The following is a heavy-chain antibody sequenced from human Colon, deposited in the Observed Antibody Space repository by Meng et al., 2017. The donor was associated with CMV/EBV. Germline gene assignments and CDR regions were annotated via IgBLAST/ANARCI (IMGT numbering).Heavy chain of an antibody. Sequence: ASVKVSCKASGYTFSSSTINWVRQAPGQGLEWMGWMNPNSGNTGYAQKFQGRVTMTRNTSISTAYMELSSLRSEDTAVYYCARGPPAGYCSSTSCYYYYYGMDVWGQGTTVTVSS. V-gene: IGHV1-8*01. CDR2: MNPNSGNT. J-gene: IGHJ6*02. CDR3: ARGPPAGYCSSTSCYYYYYGMDV. CDR1: GYTFSSST. D-gene: IGHD2-2*01.